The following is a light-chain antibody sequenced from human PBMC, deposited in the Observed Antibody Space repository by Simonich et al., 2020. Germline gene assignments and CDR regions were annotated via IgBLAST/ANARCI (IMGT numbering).Light chain of an antibody. Sequence: DIQMTQSPSSLSASIGERVTITCQASQYNSNYLNCDQQKPRKSPKLLIYDAANLETGVPARVSGSGSGTDLTVTISSLQPEDIATYYCQQYDNLRQTFGGGTKVEIK. V-gene: IGKV1-33*01. CDR2: DAA. J-gene: IGKJ4*01. CDR1: QYNSNY. CDR3: QQYDNLRQT.